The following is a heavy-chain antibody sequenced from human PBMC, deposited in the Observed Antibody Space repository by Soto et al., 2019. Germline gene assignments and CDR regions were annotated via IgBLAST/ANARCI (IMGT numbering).Heavy chain of an antibody. Sequence: SVKVSCKASGGAFSIYAISWVRQAPGQGLEWMGGIIPIFGTANYAQKFQGRVTITADKSTSTAYMELSSLRSEDTAVYYCARGSQSLVRVGWFDPWGQGTLVTASS. D-gene: IGHD6-6*01. J-gene: IGHJ5*02. CDR3: ARGSQSLVRVGWFDP. CDR1: GGAFSIYA. CDR2: IIPIFGTA. V-gene: IGHV1-69*06.